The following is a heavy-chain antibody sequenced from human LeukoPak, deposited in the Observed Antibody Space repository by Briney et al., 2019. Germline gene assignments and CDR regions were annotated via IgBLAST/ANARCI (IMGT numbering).Heavy chain of an antibody. D-gene: IGHD6-13*01. V-gene: IGHV4-39*07. CDR3: ARDGYSSSWYYFDY. J-gene: IGHJ4*02. Sequence: SETLSLTCTVSGGSISSNTYYWGWIRQPPGRGLEWIGSISYSGNSYYNPSLKSRVTISLDTSKNQFSLRLSSVTAADTAVYYCARDGYSSSWYYFDYWGQGTLVTVSS. CDR2: ISYSGNS. CDR1: GGSISSNTYY.